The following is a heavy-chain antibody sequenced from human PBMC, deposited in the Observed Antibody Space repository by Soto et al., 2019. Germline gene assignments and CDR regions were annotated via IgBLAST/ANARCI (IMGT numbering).Heavy chain of an antibody. D-gene: IGHD3-10*01. CDR2: IGAAGDA. J-gene: IGHJ6*02. V-gene: IGHV3-13*01. Sequence: GGSLRLSCAASGFTFSRYDMHWVRQATGKGLEWVSAIGAAGDAYYPGSVRGRFTISRENAKNSFYLQMDSLRPGDTAVYYCARFLSSYGMDVWGQGTTVTVSS. CDR1: GFTFSRYD. CDR3: ARFLSSYGMDV.